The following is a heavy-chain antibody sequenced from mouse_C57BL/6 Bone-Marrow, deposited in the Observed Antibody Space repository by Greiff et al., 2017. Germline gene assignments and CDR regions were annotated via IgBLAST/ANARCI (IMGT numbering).Heavy chain of an antibody. CDR1: GYTFTSYW. D-gene: IGHD1-1*01. Sequence: QVQLQQPGAELVMPGASVKLSCKASGYTFTSYWMHWVKQRPGQGLEWIGEIDPSDSYTNYTQKFKGKSTLTVDKSSSTAYMQLSSLTSEDSAVYYGATEFYYYGSSYWYFDVWGTGTTVTVSS. CDR2: IDPSDSYT. CDR3: ATEFYYYGSSYWYFDV. V-gene: IGHV1-69*01. J-gene: IGHJ1*03.